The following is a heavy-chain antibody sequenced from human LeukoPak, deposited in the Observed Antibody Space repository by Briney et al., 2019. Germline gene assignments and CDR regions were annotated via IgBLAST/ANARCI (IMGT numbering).Heavy chain of an antibody. CDR1: GFTFSSYA. D-gene: IGHD3-10*01. V-gene: IGHV3-23*01. Sequence: PGGSLRLSCAASGFTFSSYAMSWVRQAPGKGLEWVAAISGSGGTTYYADSVKGRFTISRDNSKNTLYLQMNSLRAEDTAVYYCAKDRTPATRGVNYWGQGTLVTVSS. CDR2: ISGSGGTT. J-gene: IGHJ4*02. CDR3: AKDRTPATRGVNY.